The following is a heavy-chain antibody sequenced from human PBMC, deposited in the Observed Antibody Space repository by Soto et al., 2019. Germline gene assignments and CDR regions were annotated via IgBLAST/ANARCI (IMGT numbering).Heavy chain of an antibody. CDR1: GFTFSRYN. Sequence: GVLRLSCAASGFTFSRYNMNWVRQAPGKGLEWISYISSSGSMIYYTDSVEGRFTISRDNAKNSLYLQMNSLRDEDTAVYYCARVGYDFWSGSHLYFDYWGQGTLVTVSS. CDR2: ISSSGSMI. V-gene: IGHV3-48*02. CDR3: ARVGYDFWSGSHLYFDY. J-gene: IGHJ4*02. D-gene: IGHD3-3*01.